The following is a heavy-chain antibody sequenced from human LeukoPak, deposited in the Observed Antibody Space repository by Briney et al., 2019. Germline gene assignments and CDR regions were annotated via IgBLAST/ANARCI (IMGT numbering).Heavy chain of an antibody. Sequence: GASVKVSCKTSGYSFTNYGITWVRQAPGQGLEWMGWISGYNSKPFYAQNFQGRVTMTTDTSTSTVYMELRSLRSDDTAVYYCARDLPYSSSWESIDYWGQGTLVTVSS. CDR3: ARDLPYSSSWESIDY. V-gene: IGHV1-18*01. CDR2: ISGYNSKP. D-gene: IGHD6-13*01. J-gene: IGHJ4*02. CDR1: GYSFTNYG.